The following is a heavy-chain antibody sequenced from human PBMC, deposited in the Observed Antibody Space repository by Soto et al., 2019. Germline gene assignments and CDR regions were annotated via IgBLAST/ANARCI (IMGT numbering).Heavy chain of an antibody. D-gene: IGHD1-26*01. CDR1: GFTFSSYG. CDR2: IWYDGSNK. CDR3: ARDRPREYYYYGMDV. V-gene: IGHV3-33*01. Sequence: QVQLVESGGGVVQPGRSLRLSCAASGFTFSSYGMHWVRQAPGKGLEWVAVIWYDGSNKYYADSVKGRFTISRDNSKNTLYLQKNSLRAEDTAVYYCARDRPREYYYYGMDVWGQGTTVTVSS. J-gene: IGHJ6*02.